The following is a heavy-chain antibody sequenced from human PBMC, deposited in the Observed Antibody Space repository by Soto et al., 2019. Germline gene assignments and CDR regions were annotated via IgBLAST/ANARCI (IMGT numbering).Heavy chain of an antibody. CDR2: ISYDGSNK. D-gene: IGHD2-8*01. CDR1: GFTFSSYA. Sequence: GSLRLSCAASGFTFSSYAMHWVRQAPGKGLEWVAVISYDGSNKYYADSVKGRFTISRDNSKNTLYLQMNSLRAEDTAVYYCSCSHTDGTNYIYSWGKRTLVPVS. V-gene: IGHV3-30-3*01. J-gene: IGHJ1*01. CDR3: SCSHTDGTNYIYS.